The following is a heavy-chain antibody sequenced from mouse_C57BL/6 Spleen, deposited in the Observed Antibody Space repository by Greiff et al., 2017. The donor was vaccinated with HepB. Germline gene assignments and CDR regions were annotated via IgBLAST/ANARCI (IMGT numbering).Heavy chain of an antibody. Sequence: QVQLKQPGAELVMPGASVKLSCKASGYTFTSYWMHWVKQRPGQGLEWIGEIDPSDSYTNYNQKFKGKSTLTVDKSSSTAYMQLSSLTSEDSAVYYCATAQATYFDVWGTGTTVTVSS. D-gene: IGHD3-2*02. J-gene: IGHJ1*03. CDR1: GYTFTSYW. CDR3: ATAQATYFDV. CDR2: IDPSDSYT. V-gene: IGHV1-69*01.